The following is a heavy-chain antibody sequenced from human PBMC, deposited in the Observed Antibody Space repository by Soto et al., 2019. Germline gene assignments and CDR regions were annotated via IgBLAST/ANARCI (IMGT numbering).Heavy chain of an antibody. CDR2: IRGDDGRT. D-gene: IGHD6-19*01. CDR3: AKGGDLKQWLEHCDY. Sequence: EVQLLESGGGLVQPGGSLRLSCAASGFTFSIYAMTWVRQAQGKGLEWVSAIRGDDGRTFYADSVKGRFTISRDNSKDTLYLQMNSLRAEDTAVYYCAKGGDLKQWLEHCDYWGQGTLVTVSS. V-gene: IGHV3-23*01. CDR1: GFTFSIYA. J-gene: IGHJ4*02.